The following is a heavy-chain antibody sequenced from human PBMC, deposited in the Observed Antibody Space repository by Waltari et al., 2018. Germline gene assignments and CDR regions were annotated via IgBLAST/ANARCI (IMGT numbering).Heavy chain of an antibody. D-gene: IGHD5-18*01. CDR2: IGTYNGIA. J-gene: IGHJ6*02. Sequence: QVHLVQSGPAVKRPGASVKVSCKASGYTFIHYGLSWGRQAPGHGLEWMGWIGTYNGIANYAQRVEDRVTMTVDSPTSTAYMELRNLRSDDTGIYYCARAGYGVPTYTYYGMDVWGQGTTVTVSS. V-gene: IGHV1-18*01. CDR3: ARAGYGVPTYTYYGMDV. CDR1: GYTFIHYG.